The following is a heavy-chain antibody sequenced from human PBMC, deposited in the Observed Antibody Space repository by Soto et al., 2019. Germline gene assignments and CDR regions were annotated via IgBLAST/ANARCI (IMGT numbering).Heavy chain of an antibody. V-gene: IGHV4-59*01. CDR1: GVTISTYY. Sequence: SETLSLTCAVSGVTISTYYWSWIRQPPGKGLEWIGYNYHSGTTNYNPSLKRRVTMSVDTSKNQFSLRLTSVTAADTAIYYCVREAYIGYGHAIDHWGQGILVTVSS. J-gene: IGHJ4*02. D-gene: IGHD5-12*01. CDR2: NYHSGTT. CDR3: VREAYIGYGHAIDH.